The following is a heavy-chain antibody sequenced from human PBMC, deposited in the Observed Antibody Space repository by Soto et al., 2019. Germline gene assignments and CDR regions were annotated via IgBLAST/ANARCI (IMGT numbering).Heavy chain of an antibody. J-gene: IGHJ4*02. CDR1: GDSISNNNW. Sequence: QVQLQESGPGLVKPSGTLSLTCVVSGDSISNNNWWSWVRQPPGKGLEWIGEIHHSGSTNYNPSLKSRVTISLDKSKNECSLKVSSVTAADTAVYYCARAGRAVDFDYWGQGALVTVSS. V-gene: IGHV4-4*02. D-gene: IGHD6-19*01. CDR3: ARAGRAVDFDY. CDR2: IHHSGST.